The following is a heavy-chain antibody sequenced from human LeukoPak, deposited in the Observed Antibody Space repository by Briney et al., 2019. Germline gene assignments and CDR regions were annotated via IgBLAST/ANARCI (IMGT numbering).Heavy chain of an antibody. V-gene: IGHV1-46*01. D-gene: IGHD5-24*01. J-gene: IGHJ3*02. CDR2: INPGGGNT. CDR1: GGTFSSYA. Sequence: ASVKVSCKASGGTFSSYAISWVRQAPGQGLKWMGLINPGGGNTNYAQNFQGRVTMTRDTSASTVYMELSSLRSEDTAIYYCARIRDGYNDAYDIWGQGTVVTVPS. CDR3: ARIRDGYNDAYDI.